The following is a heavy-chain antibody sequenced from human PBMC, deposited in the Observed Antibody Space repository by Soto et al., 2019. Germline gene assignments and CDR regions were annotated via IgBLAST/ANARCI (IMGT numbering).Heavy chain of an antibody. J-gene: IGHJ2*01. CDR3: ARGTWRWLQSRNNWYFDL. D-gene: IGHD5-12*01. V-gene: IGHV1-69*02. CDR1: GGTFSSYT. Sequence: QVQLVQSGAEVKKPGSSVKVSCKASGGTFSSYTISWVRQAPGQGLEWMGRIIPILGIANYAQKFQGRVTRTADXXTXTXXMELSSLRSEDTAVYYCARGTWRWLQSRNNWYFDLWGRGTLVTVSS. CDR2: IIPILGIA.